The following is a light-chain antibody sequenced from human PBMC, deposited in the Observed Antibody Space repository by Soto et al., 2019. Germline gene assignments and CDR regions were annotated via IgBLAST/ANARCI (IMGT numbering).Light chain of an antibody. CDR2: EVI. Sequence: QSALTQPASVSGSPGQSITISCTGTSSDVGRYNYVSWYQQHPGRAPRLIVYEVINRPAGVSNRFSGSKSGNTASLTISGLHAADEAAYYCCSYTRSSTLLFGGGTQLTVL. J-gene: IGLJ2*01. V-gene: IGLV2-14*01. CDR3: CSYTRSSTLL. CDR1: SSDVGRYNY.